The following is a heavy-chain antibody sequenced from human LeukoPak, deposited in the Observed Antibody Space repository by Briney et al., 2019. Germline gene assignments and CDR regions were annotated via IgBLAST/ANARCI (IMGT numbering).Heavy chain of an antibody. CDR1: GGSISSYY. D-gene: IGHD3-3*01. J-gene: IGHJ5*02. V-gene: IGHV4-59*01. CDR2: IYYRGST. Sequence: KPSETLSLTCTVSGGSISSYYWSWIRQPPGKGLEWIGYIYYRGSTNYNPSLKSRVTISVDTSKNQFPLKLSSVTAADTAVYYCARAPYYDFWSGYGYWFDPWGQGTLVTVSS. CDR3: ARAPYYDFWSGYGYWFDP.